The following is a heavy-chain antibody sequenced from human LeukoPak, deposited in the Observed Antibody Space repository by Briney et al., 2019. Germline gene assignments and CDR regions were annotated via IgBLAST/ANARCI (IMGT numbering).Heavy chain of an antibody. CDR2: INQHGSEK. Sequence: GGSLRLSCAASGFTFSSYWMTWVRQAPGKGLEWVANINQHGSEKYYVDSVKGRFTISRGNAKNSLYLQMNSLRAEDTAVYYCARDLGKNYYYGSGSYYDYWGQGTLVTVSS. CDR3: ARDLGKNYYYGSGSYYDY. D-gene: IGHD3-10*01. CDR1: GFTFSSYW. V-gene: IGHV3-7*01. J-gene: IGHJ4*02.